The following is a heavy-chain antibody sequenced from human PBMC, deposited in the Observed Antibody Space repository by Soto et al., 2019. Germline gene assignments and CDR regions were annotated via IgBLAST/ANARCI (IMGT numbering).Heavy chain of an antibody. Sequence: GGSLRLSCAASGFTFSSYSMHWVRQAPGKGLEWVALTWHDGSNKYYADSVNGRFTISRDNPKNTLYLQMNSLRAEDTAVYYCAREPPTHYYYYGMDVWGQGTTVTVSS. CDR3: AREPPTHYYYYGMDV. V-gene: IGHV3-33*01. J-gene: IGHJ6*02. CDR2: TWHDGSNK. CDR1: GFTFSSYS.